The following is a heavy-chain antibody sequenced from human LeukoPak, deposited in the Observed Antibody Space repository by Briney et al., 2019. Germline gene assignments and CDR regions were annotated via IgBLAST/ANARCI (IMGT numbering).Heavy chain of an antibody. Sequence: GASVKVSCKASGYTFTSYDINWVRQATGQGLEWMGWMNPNSGNTGYAQKFQGRVTITRNTSISTAYMELSSLRSEDTAVYYCARGSSGWSFWWLEYMDVWGKGTTVTVSS. D-gene: IGHD6-19*01. CDR3: ARGSSGWSFWWLEYMDV. CDR2: MNPNSGNT. J-gene: IGHJ6*03. CDR1: GYTFTSYD. V-gene: IGHV1-8*01.